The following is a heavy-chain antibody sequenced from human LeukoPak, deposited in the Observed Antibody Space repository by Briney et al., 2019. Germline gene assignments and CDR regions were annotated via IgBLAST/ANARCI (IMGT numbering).Heavy chain of an antibody. CDR1: GGSISSGGYS. Sequence: SETLSLTCAVSGGSISSGGYSWSWIRQPPGKGLEWIGYIYHSGSTYYNPSLKSRVTISVDRPKNQFSLKLSSVTAADTAVYYCASRSGYVYAEYFQHWGQGTLVTVSS. CDR2: IYHSGST. CDR3: ASRSGYVYAEYFQH. D-gene: IGHD5-12*01. J-gene: IGHJ1*01. V-gene: IGHV4-30-2*01.